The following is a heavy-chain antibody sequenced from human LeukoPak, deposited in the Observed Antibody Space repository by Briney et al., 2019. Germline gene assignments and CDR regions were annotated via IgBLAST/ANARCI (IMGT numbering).Heavy chain of an antibody. D-gene: IGHD3-16*02. J-gene: IGHJ5*02. V-gene: IGHV1-69*04. Sequence: ASVKVSCKASGGTFSSYAISWVRQAPGQGLEWMGRIIPILGIANYAQKFQGRVTITADKSTSTAYMELSSLRSEDTAVYYCATTITFGGVIVGGWFDPWGQGTLVTVSS. CDR3: ATTITFGGVIVGGWFDP. CDR2: IIPILGIA. CDR1: GGTFSSYA.